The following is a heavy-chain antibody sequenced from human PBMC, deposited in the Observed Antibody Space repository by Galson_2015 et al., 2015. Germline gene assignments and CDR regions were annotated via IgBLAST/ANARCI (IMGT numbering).Heavy chain of an antibody. CDR3: ARGLGYRDYHYYMDV. Sequence: ETLSLTCTVSGGSISSDYWSWIRQPPGKGLEWIGYIAYSGTTNYNPSLKSRVTISVDTSKSLFFLKLTSVTAADTALYYCARGLGYRDYHYYMDVWGKGTTVTVSS. V-gene: IGHV4-59*01. J-gene: IGHJ6*03. CDR2: IAYSGTT. CDR1: GGSISSDY. D-gene: IGHD5-12*01.